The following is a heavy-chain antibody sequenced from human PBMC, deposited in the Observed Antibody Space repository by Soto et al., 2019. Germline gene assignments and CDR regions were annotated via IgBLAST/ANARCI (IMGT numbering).Heavy chain of an antibody. V-gene: IGHV4-4*07. CDR2: FSYSGTT. Sequence: QVQLQESGPGLVMPSETLSLTCNVSGVSISDYYWSWIRQPAGKGLEWIGHFSYSGTTDYNPTLKSRVTLSVDTSKNHFSLRLTSVTAADTAVYYCARESERLDLIPEVSFDSWGHGRLVTVSS. CDR3: ARESERLDLIPEVSFDS. CDR1: GVSISDYY. J-gene: IGHJ4*01. D-gene: IGHD1-1*01.